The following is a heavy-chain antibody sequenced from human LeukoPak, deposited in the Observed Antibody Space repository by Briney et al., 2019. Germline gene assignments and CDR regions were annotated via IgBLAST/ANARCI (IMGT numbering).Heavy chain of an antibody. CDR1: GGSISSYY. J-gene: IGHJ4*02. D-gene: IGHD2-2*01. V-gene: IGHV4-59*08. CDR3: ARGSRTVVPAADFDY. CDR2: IYYTGST. Sequence: ESSETLSLTCTVSGGSISSYYWSWIRQPPGKGLEWIGYIYYTGSTNYNPSLKSRVTISVDTSKNQFSLKLSSVTAADTAVYYCARGSRTVVPAADFDYWGQGTLVTVSS.